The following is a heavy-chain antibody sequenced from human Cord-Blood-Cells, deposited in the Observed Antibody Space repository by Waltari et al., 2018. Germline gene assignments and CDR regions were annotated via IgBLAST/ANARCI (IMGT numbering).Heavy chain of an antibody. CDR1: GGTFSSYA. V-gene: IGHV1-69*01. Sequence: QVQLVQSGAEVKKPGSSVKVSCKASGGTFSSYAISWVRQAPGQWPEWVGGIIPSLCTANYAQRFQGRVTITADESRSTACMELSSLRSEDTAVYYCARDPRRGDRSAFDIWGQGTMVTVSS. CDR2: IIPSLCTA. J-gene: IGHJ3*02. D-gene: IGHD3-10*01. CDR3: ARDPRRGDRSAFDI.